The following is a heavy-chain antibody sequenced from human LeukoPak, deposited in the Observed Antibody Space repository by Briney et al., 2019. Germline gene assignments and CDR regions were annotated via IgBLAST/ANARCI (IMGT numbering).Heavy chain of an antibody. J-gene: IGHJ4*02. CDR1: GFTFSSYS. CDR3: ARDHGFGDPRYFDY. CDR2: ISSSGSSI. Sequence: GGSLRLSCAASGFTFSSYSMNWVRQAPGKGLEWVSYISSSGSSIYYADSVKGRFTISRDNAKNSLYLQMNSLRAEDTAVYYCARDHGFGDPRYFDYWGQGTLVTVAS. D-gene: IGHD3-10*01. V-gene: IGHV3-48*04.